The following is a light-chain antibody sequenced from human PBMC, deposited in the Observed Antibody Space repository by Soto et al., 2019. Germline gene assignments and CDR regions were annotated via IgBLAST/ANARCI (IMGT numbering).Light chain of an antibody. J-gene: IGKJ5*01. Sequence: DIVMTHSPSTLSFSPVERATLSCSASQSVGNKFAWYQQKPGQSPRLLIYDASTRATGVPARFSGSGSGTEFTLTIGSLQSEDFAVYYCQQYKNWPPITFGQGTRLEIK. CDR3: QQYKNWPPIT. CDR2: DAS. V-gene: IGKV3-15*01. CDR1: QSVGNK.